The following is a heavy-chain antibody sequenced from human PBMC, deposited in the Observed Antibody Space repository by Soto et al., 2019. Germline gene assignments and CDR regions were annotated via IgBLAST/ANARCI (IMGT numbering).Heavy chain of an antibody. Sequence: QVQLQESGPGLVKPSETLSLTCTVSGGSISSYYWSWIRQPPGKGLEWIGYIYYSGSTNYNPSLKSRVTISVDTSKNQFSLKLSSVTAADTAVYYCARLSLLFGGYYYYGMDVWGQGTTVTVSS. CDR2: IYYSGST. CDR1: GGSISSYY. D-gene: IGHD3-3*01. CDR3: ARLSLLFGGYYYYGMDV. V-gene: IGHV4-59*01. J-gene: IGHJ6*02.